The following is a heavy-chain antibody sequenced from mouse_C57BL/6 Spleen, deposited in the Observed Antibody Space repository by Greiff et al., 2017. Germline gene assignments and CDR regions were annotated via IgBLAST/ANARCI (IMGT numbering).Heavy chain of an antibody. CDR3: ARRGYYGSSYRAMDY. D-gene: IGHD1-1*01. Sequence: QVQLQQPGAELVMPGASVKLSCKASGYTFTSYWMHWVKQRPGQGLEWIGEIDPSDSYTNYNQKFKGKSTFTVDKSSSTAYMQLSSLTSEDSAVYYCARRGYYGSSYRAMDYWGQGTSVTVSS. CDR1: GYTFTSYW. V-gene: IGHV1-69*01. CDR2: IDPSDSYT. J-gene: IGHJ4*01.